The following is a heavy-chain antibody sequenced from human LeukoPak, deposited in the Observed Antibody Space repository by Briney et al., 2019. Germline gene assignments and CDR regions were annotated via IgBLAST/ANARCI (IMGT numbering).Heavy chain of an antibody. CDR1: GYTFTGYY. Sequence: ASVKVSCKASGYTFTGYYMHWVRQAPGQGLEWMGWINPNSGGTNYAQKFQGRVTMTRDTSISTAYMELSRLRSDDTAVYYCARYSSSWYGWFDPWGQGTLVAVSS. CDR3: ARYSSSWYGWFDP. D-gene: IGHD6-13*01. V-gene: IGHV1-2*02. J-gene: IGHJ5*02. CDR2: INPNSGGT.